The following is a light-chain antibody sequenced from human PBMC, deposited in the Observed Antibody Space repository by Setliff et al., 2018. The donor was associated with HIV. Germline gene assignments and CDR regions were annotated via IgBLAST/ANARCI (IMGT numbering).Light chain of an antibody. Sequence: QSVLTQPASVSGSPGQSITISCTGTSNDVGRYDLVSWYQQHPARAPKLIIYQATRRPSGVSNRFSGSKSGNVASLTISGLQAEDEADYYCCSNTGSNTFVFRTGTRSPS. CDR2: QAT. V-gene: IGLV2-23*01. CDR3: CSNTGSNTFV. CDR1: SNDVGRYDL. J-gene: IGLJ1*01.